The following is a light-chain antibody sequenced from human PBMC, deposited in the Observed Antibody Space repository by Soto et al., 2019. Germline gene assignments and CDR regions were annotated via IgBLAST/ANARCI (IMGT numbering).Light chain of an antibody. J-gene: IGKJ3*01. CDR1: QSVFSY. Sequence: EIVLTQSPATLSLSPRERATRSCRASQSVFSYLAWYQQKPGQAPRLLIYDVSNRATGIPARFIGSGSGTDFTLTISILEPEDFAVYYCQQRSNWPPFTFGPGTKVDLK. CDR3: QQRSNWPPFT. V-gene: IGKV3-11*01. CDR2: DVS.